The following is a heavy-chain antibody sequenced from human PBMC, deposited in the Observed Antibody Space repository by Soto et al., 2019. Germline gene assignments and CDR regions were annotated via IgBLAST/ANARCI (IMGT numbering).Heavy chain of an antibody. J-gene: IGHJ4*02. Sequence: VQLVESGGGVVQPGRSLRLSCAASGFTFSDYVMHWVRQAPGKGLEWVAVVSHDGRNTHYADSVKGRFTISRDSSKNTVSLEMTSLRAEETAVYYCAKGGRQWLVTSDFNYWGQGALVTVSS. D-gene: IGHD6-19*01. V-gene: IGHV3-30*18. CDR3: AKGGRQWLVTSDFNY. CDR1: GFTFSDYV. CDR2: VSHDGRNT.